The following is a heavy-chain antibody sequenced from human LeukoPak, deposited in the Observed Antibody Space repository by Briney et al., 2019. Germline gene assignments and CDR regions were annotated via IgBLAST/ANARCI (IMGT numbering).Heavy chain of an antibody. CDR3: TGGGLVRGLLHWFDT. CDR2: IYYRSKWYN. Sequence: SQTLSLTCDISGDSVSSTSAGWNWIRQSPSRGLEWLGRIYYRSKWYNDYAISVKSRITINPDTSKNQLSLQLNSVTHEDTAVYYCTGGGLVRGLLHWFDTWGQGTLVTVSS. D-gene: IGHD3-10*01. V-gene: IGHV6-1*01. CDR1: GDSVSSTSAG. J-gene: IGHJ5*02.